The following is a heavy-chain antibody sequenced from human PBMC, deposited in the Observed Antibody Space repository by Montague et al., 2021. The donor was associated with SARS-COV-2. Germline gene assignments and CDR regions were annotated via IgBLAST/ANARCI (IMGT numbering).Heavy chain of an antibody. CDR2: ISPSGDYI. CDR3: ARASWIVATVPDY. D-gene: IGHD5-12*01. CDR1: GFSFSRYH. Sequence: SLRLSCAASGFSFSRYHMNWVRQAPGKGLEWVSSISPSGDYIYSADSLKGRFIISRDNAKNSLYLQMSGLRAEDTAIYYCARASWIVATVPDYWGQGTLVTVSS. J-gene: IGHJ4*02. V-gene: IGHV3-21*01.